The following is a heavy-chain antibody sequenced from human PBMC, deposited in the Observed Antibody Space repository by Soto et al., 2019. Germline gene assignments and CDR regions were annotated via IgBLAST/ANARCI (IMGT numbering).Heavy chain of an antibody. CDR1: GGSTSSGDYY. J-gene: IGHJ2*01. CDR3: ARSGPPYDSTGFYWYFDL. CDR2: IYYSGST. Sequence: PSETLSLTCTVSGGSTSSGDYYWSWIRQPPGKGLEWIGYIYYSGSTYYNPSLKSRITISVDASKNQFSLKLSSVTAADTAVYYCARSGPPYDSTGFYWYFDLWGRGTLVTVSS. D-gene: IGHD3-22*01. V-gene: IGHV4-30-4*01.